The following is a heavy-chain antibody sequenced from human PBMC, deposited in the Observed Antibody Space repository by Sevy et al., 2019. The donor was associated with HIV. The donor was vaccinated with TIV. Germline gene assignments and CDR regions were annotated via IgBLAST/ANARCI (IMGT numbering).Heavy chain of an antibody. CDR1: GYTLTELS. Sequence: ASVKVSCKVSGYTLTELSMHWVRQAPGKGLEWMGGFDPEDGETIYAQKFQGRVTMTEDTSTDTAYMEQSSLRSEDTAVYYCATPMVRGAPGDYYYGMDVWGQGTTVTVSS. D-gene: IGHD3-10*01. V-gene: IGHV1-24*01. CDR2: FDPEDGET. CDR3: ATPMVRGAPGDYYYGMDV. J-gene: IGHJ6*02.